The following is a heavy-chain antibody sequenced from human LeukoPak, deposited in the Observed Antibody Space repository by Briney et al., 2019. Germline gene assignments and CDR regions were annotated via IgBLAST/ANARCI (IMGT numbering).Heavy chain of an antibody. J-gene: IGHJ4*02. V-gene: IGHV1-2*02. Sequence: ASVKVSCKASGYTFTGYYMHWVRQAPGQGLEWMGWINPNSGGTNYAQKFQGRVTMTEDTSTDTAYMELSSLRSEDTAVYYCATCLKYYDFWSGYYPKNQFDYWGQGTLVTVSS. CDR1: GYTFTGYY. D-gene: IGHD3-3*01. CDR3: ATCLKYYDFWSGYYPKNQFDY. CDR2: INPNSGGT.